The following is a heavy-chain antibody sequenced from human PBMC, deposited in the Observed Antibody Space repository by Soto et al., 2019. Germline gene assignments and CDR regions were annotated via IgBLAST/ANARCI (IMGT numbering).Heavy chain of an antibody. Sequence: QVHLVQSGAEVKKPGASVKVSCKGSGYIFTTYGITWVRQAPGQGLEWMGWISAHNGNTNYAQKLQGRVTVTRDTSTSTAYMELRILRSDDTAVYYCARGRYGDYWGQGALFTVSS. CDR1: GYIFTTYG. D-gene: IGHD1-1*01. CDR3: ARGRYGDY. V-gene: IGHV1-18*01. J-gene: IGHJ4*02. CDR2: ISAHNGNT.